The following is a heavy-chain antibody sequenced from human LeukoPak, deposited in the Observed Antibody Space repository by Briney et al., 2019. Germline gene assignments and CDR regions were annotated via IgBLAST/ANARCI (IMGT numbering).Heavy chain of an antibody. CDR1: GFTFSSAW. CDR3: TADLGTTSLQDYYYYMDV. CDR2: IKSKTDGATT. Sequence: GGSLRLSCAAPGFTFSSAWMSWVRQAPGKGLEWVGRIKSKTDGATTDYTATVKGRFTISRDDSKNTLYLQMNSLKTEDTAVYYCTADLGTTSLQDYYYYMDVWGDGTTVTVSS. D-gene: IGHD1-7*01. V-gene: IGHV3-15*01. J-gene: IGHJ6*03.